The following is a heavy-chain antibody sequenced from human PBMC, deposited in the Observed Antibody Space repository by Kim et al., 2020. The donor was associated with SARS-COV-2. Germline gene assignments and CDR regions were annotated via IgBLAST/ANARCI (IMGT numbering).Heavy chain of an antibody. Sequence: ASVKVSCKASGYTFTGYYMHWVRQAPGQGLEWMGRINPNSGGTNYAQKFQGRVTMTRDTSISTAYMELSRLRSDDTAVYYCARERTAERWLQLLGPNWFDPWGQGTLVTVSS. V-gene: IGHV1-2*06. J-gene: IGHJ5*02. CDR1: GYTFTGYY. D-gene: IGHD5-12*01. CDR3: ARERTAERWLQLLGPNWFDP. CDR2: INPNSGGT.